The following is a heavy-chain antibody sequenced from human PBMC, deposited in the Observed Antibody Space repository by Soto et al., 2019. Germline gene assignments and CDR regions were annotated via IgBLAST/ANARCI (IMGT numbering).Heavy chain of an antibody. D-gene: IGHD5-18*01. J-gene: IGHJ4*02. Sequence: SETLSLTCTVSGGTISSWYWSWIRQPPGKGLEWIGYIYYSGSTYYNPSLKSRVTISVDTSKNQFSLKLSSVTAADTAVYYCARGPGGYSYGARYWGQGTLVTVSS. V-gene: IGHV4-59*04. CDR2: IYYSGST. CDR1: GGTISSWY. CDR3: ARGPGGYSYGARY.